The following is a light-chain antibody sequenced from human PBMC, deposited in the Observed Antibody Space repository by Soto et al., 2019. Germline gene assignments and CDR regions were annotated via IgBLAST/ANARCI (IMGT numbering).Light chain of an antibody. CDR3: QQNYGTPRT. CDR2: DAF. J-gene: IGKJ2*01. Sequence: DIQMTQSPSSLSASVGDRVTITCRASQSISDHLNWYQQKPGEAPKLLMYDAFSLQSGVPSRFSGSGSGTDFTLTISSLQPEDFASYYCQQNYGTPRTFGQGTKLEIK. CDR1: QSISDH. V-gene: IGKV1-39*01.